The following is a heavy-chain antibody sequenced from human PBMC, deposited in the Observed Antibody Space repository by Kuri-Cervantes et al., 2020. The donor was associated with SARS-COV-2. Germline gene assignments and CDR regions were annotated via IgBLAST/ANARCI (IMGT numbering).Heavy chain of an antibody. CDR3: ARQYYDILTGYYLYGTDV. CDR1: GFTFSSYG. D-gene: IGHD3-9*01. Sequence: GEFLKISCAASGFTFSSYGMHWVRQAPGKGLEWVAVISYDGSNKYYADSVKGRFTISRDNSKNSLYLQMNSLRDEDTAVYYCARQYYDILTGYYLYGTDVWGQGTTVTVSS. J-gene: IGHJ6*02. V-gene: IGHV3-30*03. CDR2: ISYDGSNK.